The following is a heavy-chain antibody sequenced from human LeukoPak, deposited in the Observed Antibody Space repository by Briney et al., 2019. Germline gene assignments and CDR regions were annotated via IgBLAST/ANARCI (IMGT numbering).Heavy chain of an antibody. CDR3: ARGIVGATDFDY. CDR1: GGSFSGYY. D-gene: IGHD1-26*01. Sequence: SETLSLTCAVYGGSFSGYYWSWIRQPPGKGLEWIGEINHSGSTNYNPSLKSRATISVDTSKNQFSLKLSPVTAADTAVYYCARGIVGATDFDYWGQGTLVTVSS. J-gene: IGHJ4*02. CDR2: INHSGST. V-gene: IGHV4-34*01.